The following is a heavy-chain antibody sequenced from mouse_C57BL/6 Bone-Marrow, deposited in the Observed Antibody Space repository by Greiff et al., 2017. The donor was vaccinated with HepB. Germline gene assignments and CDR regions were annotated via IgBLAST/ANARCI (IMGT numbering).Heavy chain of an antibody. CDR1: GFNIKDDY. CDR2: IDPENGDT. J-gene: IGHJ3*01. Sequence: VQLQQSGAELVRPGASVKLSCTASGFNIKDDYMHWVKQRPEQGLEWIGWIDPENGDTEYASKFQGKATITADTSTNTAYLQLSSLTSEDTAVYYCTTLQLTPEFAYWGQGTLVTVSA. CDR3: TTLQLTPEFAY. D-gene: IGHD3-2*02. V-gene: IGHV14-4*01.